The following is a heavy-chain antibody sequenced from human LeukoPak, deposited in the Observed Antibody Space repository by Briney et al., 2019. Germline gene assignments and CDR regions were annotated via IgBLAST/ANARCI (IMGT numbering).Heavy chain of an antibody. J-gene: IGHJ6*02. D-gene: IGHD3/OR15-3a*01. CDR1: GFTFSSYW. V-gene: IGHV3-7*01. CDR3: AREDFYYYYGMDV. Sequence: QPGGSLRLSCAASGFTFSSYWMSWVRQAPGKGLEWVANIKQDGSEKYYVDSVKGRFTISRDNAKNSLYLQMNSLRAEDTAVYYCAREDFYYYYGMDVWGQGTTVTVSS. CDR2: IKQDGSEK.